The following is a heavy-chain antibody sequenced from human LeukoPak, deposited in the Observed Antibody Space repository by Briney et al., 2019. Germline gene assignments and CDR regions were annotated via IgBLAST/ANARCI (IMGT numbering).Heavy chain of an antibody. D-gene: IGHD4-23*01. CDR1: GFTVSSSY. CDR3: ARRGDGGRSFDY. CDR2: IYGGGST. J-gene: IGHJ4*02. V-gene: IGHV3-53*01. Sequence: GGSLRLSCAASGFTVSSSYMNWVRQAPGKGLEWVSLIYGGGSTYYADSVKGRFTTSRDNSKNTLYLQMNSLRAEDTDVYYCARRGDGGRSFDYWGQGTLVTVSS.